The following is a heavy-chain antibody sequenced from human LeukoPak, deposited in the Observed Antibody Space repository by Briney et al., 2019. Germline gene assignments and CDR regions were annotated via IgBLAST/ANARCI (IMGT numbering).Heavy chain of an antibody. D-gene: IGHD6-13*01. CDR2: INHSGST. Sequence: SETLSLTCAVYGGSFSGYYWSWIRQPPGKGLEWIGEINHSGSTNYNPSLKSRVTISVDTSKNQFSLKLSSVTAADTAVYYCARAPPYSSSWYRGWFHPWGQGTLVTVSS. J-gene: IGHJ5*02. V-gene: IGHV4-34*01. CDR3: ARAPPYSSSWYRGWFHP. CDR1: GGSFSGYY.